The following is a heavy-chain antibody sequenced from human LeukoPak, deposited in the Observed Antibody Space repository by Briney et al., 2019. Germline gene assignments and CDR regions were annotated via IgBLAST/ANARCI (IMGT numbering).Heavy chain of an antibody. CDR1: GGSISSSTYY. Sequence: SETLSLTCTGSGGSISSSTYYWGWIRQPPGKGLEWIGNIYSTGSTFYNPSLKSRVTISLDTSKNQFSLKLSSVTAADTAVYYCASRRGLAIYYFDYWGQGTLVTVSS. V-gene: IGHV4-39*01. D-gene: IGHD3/OR15-3a*01. CDR2: IYSTGST. J-gene: IGHJ4*02. CDR3: ASRRGLAIYYFDY.